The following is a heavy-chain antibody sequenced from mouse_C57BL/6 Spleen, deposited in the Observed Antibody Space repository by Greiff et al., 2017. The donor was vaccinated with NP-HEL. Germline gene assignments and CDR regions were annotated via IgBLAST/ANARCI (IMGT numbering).Heavy chain of an antibody. CDR3: ARGIPYYYGSSLYYFDY. D-gene: IGHD1-1*01. CDR1: GYTFTSYW. V-gene: IGHV1-61*01. CDR2: IYPSDSET. Sequence: QVQLQQPGAELVRPGSSVKLSCKASGYTFTSYWMDWVKQRPGQGLEWIGNIYPSDSETHYNQKFKDTATLTVDKSSSTAYMQLSSLTSEDSAVYYCARGIPYYYGSSLYYFDYWGQGTTLTVSS. J-gene: IGHJ2*01.